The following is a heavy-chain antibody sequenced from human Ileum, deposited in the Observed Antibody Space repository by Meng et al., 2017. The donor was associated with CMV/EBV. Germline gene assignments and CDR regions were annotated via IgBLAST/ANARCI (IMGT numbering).Heavy chain of an antibody. V-gene: IGHV3-23*01. CDR2: ISGSGDST. D-gene: IGHD6-13*01. J-gene: IGHJ4*02. CDR3: ARGYSSSWYFDYFDY. Sequence: GESLRLSCAASGFTFSSYAMSWVRQAPGKGLEWVSVISGSGDSTYYADSVKGRFTISRDNSKNTLYLQMNSLRAEDTAVYYCARGYSSSWYFDYFDYWGQGTLVTVSS. CDR1: GFTFSSYA.